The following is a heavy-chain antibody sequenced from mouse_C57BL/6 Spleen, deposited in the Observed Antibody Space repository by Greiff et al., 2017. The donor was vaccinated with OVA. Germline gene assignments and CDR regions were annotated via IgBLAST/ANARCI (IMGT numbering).Heavy chain of an antibody. CDR2: IDPSDSYT. D-gene: IGHD1-1*02. V-gene: IGHV1-69*01. J-gene: IGHJ2*01. Sequence: QVQLQQPGAELVMPGASVKLSCKASGYTFTSYWMHWVKQRPGQGLEWIGEIDPSDSYTNYNQKFKGKSTLTVDKSSSTAYMQLSSLTSEDSAVYYCARGGNTFCDYWGQGTTLTVSS. CDR1: GYTFTSYW. CDR3: ARGGNTFCDY.